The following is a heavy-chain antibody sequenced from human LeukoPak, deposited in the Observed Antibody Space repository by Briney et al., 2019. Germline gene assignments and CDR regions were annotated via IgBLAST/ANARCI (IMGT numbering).Heavy chain of an antibody. CDR1: GLTFGSYR. CDR3: ARGSNYGADY. CDR2: ISSGSSTI. D-gene: IGHD5-18*01. V-gene: IGHV3-48*01. Sequence: GGSLRLSCAASGLTFGSYRMTWVRQAPGKGLEWVSCISSGSSTIYYADSVKGRFTISRDNARNSLYLQMNSLRADDTAVYYCARGSNYGADYWGQGTLVTVSS. J-gene: IGHJ4*02.